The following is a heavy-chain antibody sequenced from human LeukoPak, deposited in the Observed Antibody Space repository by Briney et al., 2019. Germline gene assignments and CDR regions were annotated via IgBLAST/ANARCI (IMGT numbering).Heavy chain of an antibody. D-gene: IGHD2-15*01. Sequence: SETLSLTCTVSGGSISSYYWSWSRQPPGKGLEWIGYIYYSGRTNYNPSLRSRVTISVDTSKNQLSLILRSVTAADTAVYYCARDSGQYCTGGSCYVNWFDPWGQGTLVTVSS. CDR1: GGSISSYY. V-gene: IGHV4-59*01. J-gene: IGHJ5*02. CDR3: ARDSGQYCTGGSCYVNWFDP. CDR2: IYYSGRT.